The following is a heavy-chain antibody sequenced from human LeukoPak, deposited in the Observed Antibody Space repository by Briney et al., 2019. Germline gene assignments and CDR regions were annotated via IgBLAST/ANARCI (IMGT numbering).Heavy chain of an antibody. CDR2: IWSDGSNK. J-gene: IGHJ4*02. D-gene: IGHD5-18*01. CDR3: ARASYIYVYYFDY. V-gene: IGHV3-33*01. Sequence: GGSLRHSCAASGFTFRSFAMHWVRQAPGKGLEWVAVIWSDGSNKYYADSVKGRFTISRDNSENTLYLQMNSLRAEDTAVYYCARASYIYVYYFDYWGQGTLVTVSS. CDR1: GFTFRSFA.